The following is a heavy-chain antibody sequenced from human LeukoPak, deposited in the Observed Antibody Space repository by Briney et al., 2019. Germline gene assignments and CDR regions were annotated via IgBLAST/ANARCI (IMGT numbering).Heavy chain of an antibody. D-gene: IGHD3-10*01. Sequence: SQTLSLTCTVSGGSISSGGYYWSWIRQHPGKGLEWIGYIYYSGSTYYNPSLKSRVTISVDTSKNQFSLKLSSVTAADTAVYYCARALTYYYGSGSYNFDYWGQGTLVTVSS. CDR3: ARALTYYYGSGSYNFDY. CDR1: GGSISSGGYY. J-gene: IGHJ4*02. V-gene: IGHV4-31*03. CDR2: IYYSGST.